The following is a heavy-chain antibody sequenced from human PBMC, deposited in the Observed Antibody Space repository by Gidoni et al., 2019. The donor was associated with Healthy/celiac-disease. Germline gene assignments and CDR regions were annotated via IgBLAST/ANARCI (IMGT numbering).Heavy chain of an antibody. CDR1: GGSISSGGYY. J-gene: IGHJ4*02. CDR3: ARLPMIVVANEGFGLDY. Sequence: QVQLQESGPGLVKPSPTLSLTCTVSGGSISSGGYYWSWIRQHPGKGLEWIGYIYYSGSTYYNPSLKSRVTISVDTSKNQFSLKLSSVTAADTAVYYCARLPMIVVANEGFGLDYWGQGTLVTVSS. CDR2: IYYSGST. V-gene: IGHV4-31*03. D-gene: IGHD3-22*01.